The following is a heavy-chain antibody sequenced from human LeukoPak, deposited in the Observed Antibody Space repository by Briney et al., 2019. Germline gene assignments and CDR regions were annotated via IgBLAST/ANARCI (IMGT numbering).Heavy chain of an antibody. CDR1: GFTFSSYA. D-gene: IGHD1-26*01. CDR3: ARVPEWEMTFDY. CDR2: ISYDGSNK. J-gene: IGHJ4*02. Sequence: PGGSLRLSCAASGFTFSSYAMHWVRQAPGKGLEWVAVISYDGSNKYYADSVKGRFTISRDNSKNTLYLQMNSLRAEDTAVYYCARVPEWEMTFDYWGQGTLVTVSS. V-gene: IGHV3-30*04.